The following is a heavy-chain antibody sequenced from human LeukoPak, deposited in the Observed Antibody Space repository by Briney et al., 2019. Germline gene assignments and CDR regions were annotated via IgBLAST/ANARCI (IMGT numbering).Heavy chain of an antibody. CDR2: ITNSGGGT. V-gene: IGHV3-23*01. Sequence: GGSLRLSCEASGFTFSSYAMTWVRQAPGKGLEWVSAITNSGGGTYYADSVKGRITISRDNSKNTLYLQMNSLKAEDTAVYYCVKFVGAKGYWGQGTLVTVSS. D-gene: IGHD1-26*01. CDR1: GFTFSSYA. J-gene: IGHJ4*02. CDR3: VKFVGAKGY.